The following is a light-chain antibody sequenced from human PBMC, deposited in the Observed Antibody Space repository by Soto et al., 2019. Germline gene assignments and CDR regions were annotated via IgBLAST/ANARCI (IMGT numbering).Light chain of an antibody. CDR3: SSYAGGNSWV. Sequence: QSALTQPPSASGSPGQSVTISCTGTRSDVGGYNYVSWYQQHPGKAPKLMIYEVTKRPSGVPDRFSGSKSGNTASLTVSGLQTEDEADYYCSSYAGGNSWVFGGGTKLTVL. CDR1: RSDVGGYNY. J-gene: IGLJ3*02. V-gene: IGLV2-8*01. CDR2: EVT.